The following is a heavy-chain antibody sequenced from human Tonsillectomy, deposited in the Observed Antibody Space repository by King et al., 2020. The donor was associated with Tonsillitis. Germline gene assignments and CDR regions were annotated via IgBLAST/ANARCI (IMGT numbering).Heavy chain of an antibody. J-gene: IGHJ4*02. CDR1: GFTFSYYG. CDR2: ISYDGNNK. V-gene: IGHV3-33*05. Sequence: QLVQSGGGVVQPGRSLRLSCLASGFTFSYYGLHWVRQAPGKGLEWVAVISYDGNNKYYADSVEGRFTISRDNSKNTLYLHINSLRTEDTAVYYCARDLDLMSADGCQLGYWGLGTLVSVS. CDR3: ARDLDLMSADGCQLGY. D-gene: IGHD6-13*01.